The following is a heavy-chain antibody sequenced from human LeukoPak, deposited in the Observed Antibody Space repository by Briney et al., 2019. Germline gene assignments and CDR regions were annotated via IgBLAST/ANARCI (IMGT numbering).Heavy chain of an antibody. V-gene: IGHV5-51*01. CDR1: GYSFTTYW. CDR3: ARSLLSSWSSPSWFDP. Sequence: GESLMISCKGSGYSFTTYWIGWVRQMPGKGLEWMGIIYPGDSDTRYSPSFQGQVTISADKSISTAYLQWSSLKASDTAMYYCARSLLSSWSSPSWFDPWGQGTLVTVSS. CDR2: IYPGDSDT. D-gene: IGHD6-13*01. J-gene: IGHJ5*02.